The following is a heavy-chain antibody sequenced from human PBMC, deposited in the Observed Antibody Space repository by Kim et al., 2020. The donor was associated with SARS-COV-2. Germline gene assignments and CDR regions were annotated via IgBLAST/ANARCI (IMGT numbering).Heavy chain of an antibody. CDR1: GFTFSSYA. D-gene: IGHD3-10*01. J-gene: IGHJ4*02. CDR3: AKVDNYGSGSFDY. CDR2: ISGSGGST. V-gene: IGHV3-23*01. Sequence: GESLKISCAASGFTFSSYAMNWVRQAPGKGLEWVSAISGSGGSTYYADSVKGRFTISRDNSKNTLYLQMNSLRAEDTAVYYCAKVDNYGSGSFDYWGQGTLVTVSS.